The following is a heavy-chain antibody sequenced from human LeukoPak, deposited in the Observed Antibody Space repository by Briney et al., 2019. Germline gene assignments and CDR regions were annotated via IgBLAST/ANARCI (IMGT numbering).Heavy chain of an antibody. J-gene: IGHJ6*02. V-gene: IGHV4-59*01. Sequence: KPSETLSLTCTVSGGSISSYYWSWIRQPPGKGLEWVGYIYYSGSTDFNPSLKSRVNISVDTFKTQFSQTLSSVTAADTAVYYCARDRRYYYDSSSYYHYYCGMDVWGQGTTVTVSS. CDR1: GGSISSYY. CDR2: IYYSGST. D-gene: IGHD3-22*01. CDR3: ARDRRYYYDSSSYYHYYCGMDV.